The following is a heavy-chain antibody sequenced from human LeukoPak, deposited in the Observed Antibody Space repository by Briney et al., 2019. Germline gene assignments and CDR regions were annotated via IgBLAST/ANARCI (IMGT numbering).Heavy chain of an antibody. J-gene: IGHJ4*02. CDR3: ASPIVITSPFDY. Sequence: GGSLRLSCAASGFTFSNCWMHWVRQAPGKGLEWVSRIESDGSRTRYADSVKGRFTISRDNSKNTLYLQMNSLRAEDTAVYYCASPIVITSPFDYWGQGTLVTVSS. CDR2: IESDGSRT. CDR1: GFTFSNCW. V-gene: IGHV3-74*01. D-gene: IGHD2/OR15-2a*01.